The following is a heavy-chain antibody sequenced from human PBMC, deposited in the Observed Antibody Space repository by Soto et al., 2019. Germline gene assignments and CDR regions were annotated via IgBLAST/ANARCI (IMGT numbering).Heavy chain of an antibody. D-gene: IGHD3-3*01. Sequence: ASVKVSCKASGYTFTSYDINWVRQATGRGLEWMGWMNPNSGNTGYAQKFQGRVTMTRNTSISTAYMELSSLRSEDTAVYYCARSPNDDFWSGYPLYNWFDPWGQGTLVTVSS. CDR2: MNPNSGNT. V-gene: IGHV1-8*01. J-gene: IGHJ5*02. CDR1: GYTFTSYD. CDR3: ARSPNDDFWSGYPLYNWFDP.